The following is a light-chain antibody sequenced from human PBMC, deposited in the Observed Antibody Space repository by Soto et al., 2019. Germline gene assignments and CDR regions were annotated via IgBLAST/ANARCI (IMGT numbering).Light chain of an antibody. CDR2: RNN. J-gene: IGLJ1*01. CDR3: AAWDDSLSGDV. Sequence: QSVLTQPPSASGTPGQRVTISCSGSSSNIGSNYAYWYQQLPGTAPSLLIYRNNQRPSGVPDRFSGSKSGTSASLAISGLRSEDEADYYCAAWDDSLSGDVFGTGTKVTVL. CDR1: SSNIGSNY. V-gene: IGLV1-47*01.